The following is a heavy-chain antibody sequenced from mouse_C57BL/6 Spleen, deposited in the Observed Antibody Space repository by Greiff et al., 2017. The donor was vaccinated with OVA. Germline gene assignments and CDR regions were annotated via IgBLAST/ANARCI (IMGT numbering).Heavy chain of an antibody. J-gene: IGHJ1*03. D-gene: IGHD1-1*01. V-gene: IGHV1-42*01. Sequence: EVMLVESGPELVKPGASVKISCKASGYSFTGYYMNWVKQSPEKSLEWIGEINPSTGGTTYNQKFKAKATLTVDKSSSTAYMQLKSLTSEDSAVYYCARRYYYGSSWYFDVWGTGTTVTVSS. CDR2: INPSTGGT. CDR3: ARRYYYGSSWYFDV. CDR1: GYSFTGYY.